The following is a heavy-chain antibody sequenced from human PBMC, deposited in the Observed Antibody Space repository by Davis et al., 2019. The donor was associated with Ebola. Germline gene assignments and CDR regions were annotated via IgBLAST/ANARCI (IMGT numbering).Heavy chain of an antibody. V-gene: IGHV4-59*01. CDR3: ARLATYGMDV. J-gene: IGHJ6*04. Sequence: MPSETLSLTCSVSGDSISRSYWSWIRQPPGKGLEWIGNLYTSGTTNKNASLKSRLTILLDTSKNQLSLNLRSVTAADTAVYYCARLATYGMDVWGKGTTVTVSS. CDR1: GDSISRSY. CDR2: LYTSGTT.